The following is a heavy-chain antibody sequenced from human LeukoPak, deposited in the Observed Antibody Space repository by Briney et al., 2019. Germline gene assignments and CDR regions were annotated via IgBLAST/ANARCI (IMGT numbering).Heavy chain of an antibody. Sequence: PGGSLRLSCAASGFTFSSYAMSWVRQAPGKGLEWVSAISGSGGSTYYADSVKGRFTISRDNSKNTLYLQMNSLRAEDTAVYYCAKRYRDSSSWYYGMDVWGQGTTVTVSS. CDR1: GFTFSSYA. CDR3: AKRYRDSSSWYYGMDV. V-gene: IGHV3-23*01. D-gene: IGHD6-13*01. J-gene: IGHJ6*02. CDR2: ISGSGGST.